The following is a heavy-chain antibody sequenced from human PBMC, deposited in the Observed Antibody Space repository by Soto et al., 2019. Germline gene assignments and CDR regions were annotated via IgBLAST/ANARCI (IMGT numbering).Heavy chain of an antibody. CDR1: GFTFSDHY. Sequence: EVQLVESGGGLVQPGGSLRLSCAASGFTFSDHYMDWVRQAPGKGLEWVGRSRNKANSYTTEYAASVKGRFTISRDDSKSSLYLQMNSLKTDDTAVYYCASALPPYYFDCRGQGTLVTVSS. V-gene: IGHV3-72*01. CDR2: SRNKANSYTT. J-gene: IGHJ4*02. CDR3: ASALPPYYFDC.